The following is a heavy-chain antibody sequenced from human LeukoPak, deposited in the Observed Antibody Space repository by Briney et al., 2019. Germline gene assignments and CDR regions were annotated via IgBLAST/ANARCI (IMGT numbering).Heavy chain of an antibody. D-gene: IGHD6-13*01. CDR1: GGSISSSDHY. CDR2: IYYSGST. J-gene: IGHJ3*02. V-gene: IGHV4-39*07. Sequence: SETLSLTCIVSGGSISSSDHYWGWIRQPPGKGLEWIGSIYYSGSTYYNPSLKSRVTISVDRSKNQFSLKLSSVTAADTAVYYCARPSKQQLGAFDIWGQGTMVTVSS. CDR3: ARPSKQQLGAFDI.